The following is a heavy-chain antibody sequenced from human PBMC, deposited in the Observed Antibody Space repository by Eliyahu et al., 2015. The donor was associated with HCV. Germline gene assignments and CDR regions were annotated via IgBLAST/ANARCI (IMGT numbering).Heavy chain of an antibody. D-gene: IGHD7-27*01. CDR3: VHSSFDGDPPQPHFDY. Sequence: QITLKESGPTLVKPTQTLTLTCTFSGFSLSTSGVGVGWIRQPPGKALEWLALIYWHDXKRYSPSLKSRLTITKDTSKNQVVLTMTNMNPVDTATYYCVHSSFDGDPPQPHFDYWGQGTLVTVSS. V-gene: IGHV2-5*01. CDR2: IYWHDXK. J-gene: IGHJ4*02. CDR1: GFSLSTSGVG.